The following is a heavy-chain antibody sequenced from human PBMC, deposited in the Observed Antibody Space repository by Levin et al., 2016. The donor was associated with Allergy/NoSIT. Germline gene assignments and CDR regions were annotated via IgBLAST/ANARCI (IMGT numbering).Heavy chain of an antibody. D-gene: IGHD2-8*01. CDR2: IIPILGIA. J-gene: IGHJ6*02. V-gene: IGHV1-69*10. CDR3: ARDLYTNGATRMDV. Sequence: WVRQAPGQGLEWMEGIIPILGIANYAQKFQGRVTITADESTSTAYMELSSLRSEDTAVYYCARDLYTNGATRMDVWGQGTTVTVSS.